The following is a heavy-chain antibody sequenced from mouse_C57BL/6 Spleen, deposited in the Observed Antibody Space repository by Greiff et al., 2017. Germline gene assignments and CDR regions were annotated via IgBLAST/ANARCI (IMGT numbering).Heavy chain of an antibody. CDR3: ARYGLHYYGKDY. D-gene: IGHD1-2*01. CDR2: INPSNGGT. J-gene: IGHJ2*01. CDR1: GYTFTSYW. V-gene: IGHV1-53*01. Sequence: QVQLQQPGTELVKPGASVKLSCKASGYTFTSYWMHWVKQRPGQGLEWIGNINPSNGGTNYNEKFKSKDTLTVDKSSSTAYMQLSSLTSEDSAVYYCARYGLHYYGKDYWGQGTTLTVSS.